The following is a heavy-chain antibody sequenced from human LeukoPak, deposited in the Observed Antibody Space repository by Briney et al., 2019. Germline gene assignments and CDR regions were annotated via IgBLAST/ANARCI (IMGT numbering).Heavy chain of an antibody. J-gene: IGHJ4*02. CDR1: RFTFTDYS. CDR3: ARGLYCSGGSCYFDS. V-gene: IGHV3-48*02. D-gene: IGHD2-15*01. CDR2: VSSLSNTI. Sequence: PGGSLRLSCAASRFTFTDYSMNWVRQAPGKGLEWVSFVSSLSNTIYYADSVKGRFTISRGNAKNSLYLQMNSLRDEDTAVYYCARGLYCSGGSCYFDSWGQGTLVTVSS.